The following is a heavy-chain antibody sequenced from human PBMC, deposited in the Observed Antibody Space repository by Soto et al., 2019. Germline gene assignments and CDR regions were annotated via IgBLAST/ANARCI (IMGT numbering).Heavy chain of an antibody. CDR2: IYYSGST. V-gene: IGHV4-39*01. CDR1: GGSISSSSYY. Sequence: SETLSLTCTVSGGSISSSSYYWGWIRQPPGKGLEWIGSIYYSGSTYYNPSLKSRVTISVDTSKNQFSLKLSSVTAADTAVYYCARQGGNYEEYYFDYWGQGTLVTVSS. J-gene: IGHJ4*02. D-gene: IGHD4-4*01. CDR3: ARQGGNYEEYYFDY.